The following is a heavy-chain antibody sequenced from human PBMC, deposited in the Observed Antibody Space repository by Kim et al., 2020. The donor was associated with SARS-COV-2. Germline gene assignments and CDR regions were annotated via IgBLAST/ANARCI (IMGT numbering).Heavy chain of an antibody. CDR1: GASVSDNNW. D-gene: IGHD3-16*01. Sequence: SETLSLTCAVSGASVSDNNWFNWVRQPPGKGLAWIGEIFHSGLTNYNPSLRSRVTISMDRSNNHVSLNVMSVTAADTAVYYCVRGGGYYFDFWGQGTLV. CDR3: VRGGGYYFDF. CDR2: IFHSGLT. V-gene: IGHV4-4*02. J-gene: IGHJ4*02.